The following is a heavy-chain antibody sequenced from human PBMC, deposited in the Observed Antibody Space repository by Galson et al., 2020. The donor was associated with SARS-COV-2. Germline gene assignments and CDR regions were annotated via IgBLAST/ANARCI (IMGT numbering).Heavy chain of an antibody. Sequence: GESLKISCAASGFTFSSYAMSWVRQAPGKGLEWVSAISGSGGSTYYADSVNGRFTISRDNSKNTLYLQMNSLRAEDTAVYYCAGPQNLGRWFGAPRHTGYWGQGTLVTVSS. V-gene: IGHV3-23*01. CDR2: ISGSGGST. D-gene: IGHD3-10*01. CDR1: GFTFSSYA. J-gene: IGHJ4*02. CDR3: AGPQNLGRWFGAPRHTGY.